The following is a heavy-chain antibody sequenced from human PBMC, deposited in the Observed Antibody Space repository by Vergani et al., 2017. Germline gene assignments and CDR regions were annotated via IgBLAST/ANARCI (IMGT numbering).Heavy chain of an antibody. CDR1: GFTFSHYS. V-gene: IGHV3-21*01. CDR3: ARSGYCAHGVCYMTYYYYMDV. D-gene: IGHD2-8*01. Sequence: EVQMVESVGGLVKPGGSLRLSCVASGFTFSHYSMNWVRQAPGKGLEWVSSISGNNDDVYYADSVKGRFTISRDNAKNSLYLQMNNLRAADTAVYYCARSGYCAHGVCYMTYYYYMDVWGKGTAVTVSS. CDR2: ISGNNDDV. J-gene: IGHJ6*03.